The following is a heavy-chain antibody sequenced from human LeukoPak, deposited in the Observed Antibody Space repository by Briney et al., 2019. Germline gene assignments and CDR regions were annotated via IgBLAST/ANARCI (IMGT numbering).Heavy chain of an antibody. CDR3: ARGVGRHWYFDL. J-gene: IGHJ2*01. CDR2: INHSGST. V-gene: IGHV4-34*01. CDR1: GASVSSYY. D-gene: IGHD3-10*01. Sequence: SETLSLTCTVSGASVSSYYWSWIRQPPGKGLEWIGEINHSGSTNYNPSLKSRVSISVDTSKNQFSLKLSSVTAADTAVYYCARGVGRHWYFDLWGRGTPVTVSS.